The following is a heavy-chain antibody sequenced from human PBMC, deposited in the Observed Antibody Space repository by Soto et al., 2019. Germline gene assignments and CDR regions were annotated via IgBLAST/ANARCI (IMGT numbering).Heavy chain of an antibody. CDR3: TSTKTELWSGYYYYYGMAV. J-gene: IGHJ6*02. CDR1: GFAFGGYA. CDR2: IRSKAYGGTT. Sequence: PGGSLRLSCTASGFAFGGYAMSWFRQAPGKGLEWVGFIRSKAYGGTTEYAASVKGRFTISRDDSKSIAYLQMNSLKTEDTAVYYCTSTKTELWSGYYYYYGMAVWGQRTTVPVSS. V-gene: IGHV3-49*03. D-gene: IGHD3-3*01.